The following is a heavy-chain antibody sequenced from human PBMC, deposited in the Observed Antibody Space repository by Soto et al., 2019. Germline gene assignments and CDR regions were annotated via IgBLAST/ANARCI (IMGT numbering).Heavy chain of an antibody. Sequence: EVQLLESGGGLVQPGGSLRLSCAASGFTFSSYAMSWVRQAPGKGLEWVSAISGSGGSTYYTDSVKVRFTISRDNSKNTGNLQMNSLRAEDTAVYYCAKEKQWWVRLSGYFDLWGRGTLVTVSS. D-gene: IGHD6-19*01. CDR2: ISGSGGST. V-gene: IGHV3-23*01. CDR3: AKEKQWWVRLSGYFDL. J-gene: IGHJ2*01. CDR1: GFTFSSYA.